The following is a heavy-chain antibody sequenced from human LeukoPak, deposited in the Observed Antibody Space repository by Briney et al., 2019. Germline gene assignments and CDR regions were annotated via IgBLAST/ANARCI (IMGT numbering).Heavy chain of an antibody. CDR3: ARNPRSSGYSNFDY. J-gene: IGHJ4*02. V-gene: IGHV3-66*01. Sequence: PGGSLRLSCAASGFTVSSNYMSWVRQAPGKGLEWVSVIYSGGSTYYADSVKGRFTISRDNSKNTLYLQMNSLRAEDTAVYYCARNPRSSGYSNFDYWGQGTLVTVSS. CDR1: GFTVSSNY. CDR2: IYSGGST. D-gene: IGHD3-22*01.